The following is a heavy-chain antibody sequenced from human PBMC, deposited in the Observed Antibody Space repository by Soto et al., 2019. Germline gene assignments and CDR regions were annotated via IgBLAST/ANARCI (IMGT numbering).Heavy chain of an antibody. J-gene: IGHJ6*02. D-gene: IGHD2-2*03. CDR2: ISGSGGGT. CDR1: GFTFSSYA. CDR3: ARYGYCVSTTCYFLPDV. V-gene: IGHV3-23*01. Sequence: GGSLRLSCAASGFTFSSYAMSWVRQAPGKGLKWVSIISGSGGGTYYADSVKGRFTISRDNSKNTLYLQMNSLRAEDTAVYYCARYGYCVSTTCYFLPDVWGQGTTVTVSS.